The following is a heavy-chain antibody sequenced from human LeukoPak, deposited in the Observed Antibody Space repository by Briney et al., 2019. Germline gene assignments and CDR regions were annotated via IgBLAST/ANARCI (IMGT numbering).Heavy chain of an antibody. J-gene: IGHJ4*02. Sequence: GGSLRLSCAASGFTFSTYGMHWVRQAPGKGLEWVAVISYDGSNKYYAESVKGRFTISRDNSKNTVYLQMNSLRAEDTAVCYCAKSGQLWLSSHDHWGQGTLVTVSS. V-gene: IGHV3-30*18. CDR2: ISYDGSNK. CDR1: GFTFSTYG. CDR3: AKSGQLWLSSHDH. D-gene: IGHD5-18*01.